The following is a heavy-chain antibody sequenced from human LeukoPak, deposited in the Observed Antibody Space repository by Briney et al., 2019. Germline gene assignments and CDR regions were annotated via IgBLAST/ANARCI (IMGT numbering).Heavy chain of an antibody. J-gene: IGHJ5*02. CDR3: ARGSRAAAGHNWFDP. D-gene: IGHD6-13*01. Sequence: ASVKVSCKASGYTFTSYDINRVRQATGQGLEWMGGLNPNSGNTGYAQKFQGRVTMTRNTSISTAYMELSSLRSEDTAVYYCARGSRAAAGHNWFDPWGQGTLVTVSS. CDR2: LNPNSGNT. CDR1: GYTFTSYD. V-gene: IGHV1-8*01.